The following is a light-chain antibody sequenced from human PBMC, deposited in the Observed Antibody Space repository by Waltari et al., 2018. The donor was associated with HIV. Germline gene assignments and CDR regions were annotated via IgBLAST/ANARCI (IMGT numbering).Light chain of an antibody. CDR2: DVS. J-gene: IGLJ2*01. CDR1: SSDVGNYNE. Sequence: QSALTQPPSVSGSLGQSVTISCTGTSSDVGNYNEVSWYQQSPGTAPKLMIYDVSNRPAGVPDRFSGSKSGNTASLTISGLQAEDEADYYCSSFTTSITVVFGGGNKLTVL. V-gene: IGLV2-18*02. CDR3: SSFTTSITVV.